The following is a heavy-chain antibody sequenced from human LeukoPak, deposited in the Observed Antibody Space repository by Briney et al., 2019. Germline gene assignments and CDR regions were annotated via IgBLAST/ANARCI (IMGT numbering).Heavy chain of an antibody. CDR2: IKQDGSEK. CDR1: GFTFSSYW. V-gene: IGHV3-7*01. D-gene: IGHD3-22*01. Sequence: GGSLRLSCAASGFTFSSYWMSWVRQAPGKGLEWVANIKQDGSEKYYVDSVKGRFTISRDNAKNSLYLQMNSLRAEDTAVYYCARRHYYDSSDYYYDAFDIWGQGTMVTVSS. J-gene: IGHJ3*02. CDR3: ARRHYYDSSDYYYDAFDI.